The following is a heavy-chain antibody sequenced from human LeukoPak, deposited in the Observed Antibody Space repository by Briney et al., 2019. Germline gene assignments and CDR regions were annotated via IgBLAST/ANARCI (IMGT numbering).Heavy chain of an antibody. CDR3: ARGVNSSGWYFDY. J-gene: IGHJ4*02. CDR2: ISSSSSYI. D-gene: IGHD6-19*01. V-gene: IGHV3-21*01. CDR1: GFTFSSYS. Sequence: GGALRLSCAASGFTFSSYSMNWVRQAPGKGLGWVSSISSSSSYIYYADSMKGRFTISRDNAKNSLYLQMNSLRAEDTAVYYCARGVNSSGWYFDYWGQGTLVTVSS.